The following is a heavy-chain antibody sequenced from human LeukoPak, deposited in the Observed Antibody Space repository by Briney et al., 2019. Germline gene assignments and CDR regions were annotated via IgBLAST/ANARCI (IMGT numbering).Heavy chain of an antibody. CDR3: AKVSRYGDDGEYFQH. D-gene: IGHD4-17*01. J-gene: IGHJ1*01. CDR1: GFTFRSYG. V-gene: IGHV3-30*18. CDR2: ISYDGSNK. Sequence: GRSLRLSCAASGFTFRSYGMHWVRQAPGKGLEWVAVISYDGSNKYYADSVKGRFTISRDNSKNTLYLQMNSLRAEDTAVYYCAKVSRYGDDGEYFQHWGQGTLVTVSS.